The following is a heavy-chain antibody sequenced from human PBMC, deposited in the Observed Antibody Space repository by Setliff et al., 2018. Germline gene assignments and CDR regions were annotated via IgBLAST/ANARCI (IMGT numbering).Heavy chain of an antibody. CDR3: AKDVGDGYGVDAYASGGFDI. Sequence: LSLTCAVSGYSISNAYYWGWIRQTPGKGLEWIGSIFHSGRSYYNPSLKSRVTMSVDTSKSQFSLKLSSVTAADTAVYYCAKDVGDGYGVDAYASGGFDIWGQGTLVTVSS. CDR1: GYSISNAYY. V-gene: IGHV4-38-2*02. CDR2: IFHSGRS. D-gene: IGHD5-18*01. J-gene: IGHJ3*02.